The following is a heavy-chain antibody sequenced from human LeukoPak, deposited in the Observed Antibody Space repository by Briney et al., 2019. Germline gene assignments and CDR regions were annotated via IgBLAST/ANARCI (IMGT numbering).Heavy chain of an antibody. Sequence: PGGSLRLSCAASGFTFREYWMYWVRQPPGKGLVWVARINSVGSVTDYAGSVKGRFTISRDSSNNTLFLQMSNLRADDSGLYYCATDVRSSPLGFWGHGTLVTVSS. V-gene: IGHV3-74*01. CDR3: ATDVRSSPLGF. D-gene: IGHD6-13*01. J-gene: IGHJ4*01. CDR2: INSVGSVT. CDR1: GFTFREYW.